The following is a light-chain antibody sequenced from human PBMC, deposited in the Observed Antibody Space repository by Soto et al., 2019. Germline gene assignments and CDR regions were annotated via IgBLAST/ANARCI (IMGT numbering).Light chain of an antibody. CDR1: QSVSSN. CDR3: QQYNNWPPWT. J-gene: IGKJ1*01. CDR2: GAS. Sequence: EIVMTQSPATLSVSPGERATLSCRASQSVSSNLAWYQQKPGQPPRLLIYGASTRATGIPARFSGSGSGTKFALTISSLEYEDFAVYYCQQYNNWPPWTFGQGTKVEIK. V-gene: IGKV3-15*01.